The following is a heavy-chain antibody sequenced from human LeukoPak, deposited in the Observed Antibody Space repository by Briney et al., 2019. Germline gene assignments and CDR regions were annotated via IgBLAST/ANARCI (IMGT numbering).Heavy chain of an antibody. V-gene: IGHV4-4*07. D-gene: IGHD4-17*01. Sequence: SETLSLTCTVSGGSISSYYRSWTRQPAGKGLEWIGRIYTSGSTNYNPSLKSRVTMSVDTSKNQFSLKLSSVTAADTAVYYCARVYGDYVDYYGMDVWGQGTTVTVSS. J-gene: IGHJ6*02. CDR2: IYTSGST. CDR3: ARVYGDYVDYYGMDV. CDR1: GGSISSYY.